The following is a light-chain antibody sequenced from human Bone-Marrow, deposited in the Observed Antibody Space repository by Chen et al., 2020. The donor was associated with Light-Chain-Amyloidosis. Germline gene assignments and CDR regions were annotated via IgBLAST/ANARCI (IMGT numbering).Light chain of an antibody. J-gene: IGLJ3*02. Sequence: SYVLTQPSSVSVAPGQTATIACGGNNIGATIVHWYQQTPGQAPLLVVYDDSDRPSGIPDRLSGSNSGNAATLTISRVEAGDEADYYCQVWDRSSERPVCGGRTKLTVL. CDR2: DDS. CDR3: QVWDRSSERPV. CDR1: NIGATI. V-gene: IGLV3-21*02.